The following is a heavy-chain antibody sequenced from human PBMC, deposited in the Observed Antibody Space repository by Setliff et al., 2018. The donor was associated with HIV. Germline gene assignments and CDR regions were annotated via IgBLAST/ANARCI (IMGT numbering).Heavy chain of an antibody. J-gene: IGHJ4*02. Sequence: SETLSLTCTVSGDSIGFSGYFWSWIRQHPGKGLEWIGYIYYSGSTFYNPSLKGRAAISIDTSKNQFFLKLKSVTVADTAVYYCAREPDKIAAADSWGQGTLVTVS. CDR3: AREPDKIAAADS. D-gene: IGHD6-13*01. V-gene: IGHV4-31*03. CDR2: IYYSGST. CDR1: GDSIGFSGYF.